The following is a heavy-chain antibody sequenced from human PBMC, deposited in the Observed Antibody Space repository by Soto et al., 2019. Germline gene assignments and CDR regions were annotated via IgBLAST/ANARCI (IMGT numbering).Heavy chain of an antibody. Sequence: SETLSLTCAVSGDSISSYTWWSWVRQPPGKGLEWIGEIYHSGSTNYNPSLKSRVTMSIDKSKNQFSLELSSVTAADTAVYYCARDNIVVVPLIGLDPWGQGTLVTVSS. D-gene: IGHD2-15*01. V-gene: IGHV4-4*02. CDR2: IYHSGST. CDR3: ARDNIVVVPLIGLDP. CDR1: GDSISSYTW. J-gene: IGHJ5*02.